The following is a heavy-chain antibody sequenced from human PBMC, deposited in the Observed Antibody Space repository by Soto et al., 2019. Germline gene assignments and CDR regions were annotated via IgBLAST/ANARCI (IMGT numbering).Heavy chain of an antibody. V-gene: IGHV3-33*06. CDR3: AKDPRGGYSILSIDY. Sequence: LRLSCVASGFTLENYGMHWVRQAPGRGLEWVAVMWNDGSNKYYVESVKGRFTVSRDNSRNTLHLQMNSLRADDTAVYYCAKDPRGGYSILSIDYWGQGTQVTVS. J-gene: IGHJ4*02. CDR1: GFTLENYG. CDR2: MWNDGSNK. D-gene: IGHD4-4*01.